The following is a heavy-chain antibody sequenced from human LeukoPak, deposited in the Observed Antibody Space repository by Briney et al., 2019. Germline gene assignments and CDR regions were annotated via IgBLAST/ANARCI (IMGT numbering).Heavy chain of an antibody. Sequence: GGSLRLSCAVSGFTFSHYAMSWVRQAPGTXLEWVGSLTDSGDATYYADSVKGRLTISRDNSNSTLYLHISGLRDEDTAVYYCARGYSHNSGGWLDPWGQGTLVTVSS. CDR2: LTDSGDAT. V-gene: IGHV3-23*01. CDR3: ARGYSHNSGGWLDP. J-gene: IGHJ5*02. D-gene: IGHD5-12*01. CDR1: GFTFSHYA.